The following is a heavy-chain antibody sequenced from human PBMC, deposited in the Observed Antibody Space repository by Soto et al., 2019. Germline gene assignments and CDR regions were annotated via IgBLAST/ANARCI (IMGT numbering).Heavy chain of an antibody. V-gene: IGHV1-8*01. CDR2: MQPSTGRT. D-gene: IGHD1-26*01. J-gene: IGHJ4*02. CDR1: GYSCTSLD. Sequence: QVQLVQSGAEVREPGASVKGSCKASGYSCTSLDINWVRQTAGQGLEWMGWMQPSTGRTGYAQQFQGRATMTRDTSINTAYMELTTLTSDDTAFYYCARGVSAGVDYWGQGTLVTVSS. CDR3: ARGVSAGVDY.